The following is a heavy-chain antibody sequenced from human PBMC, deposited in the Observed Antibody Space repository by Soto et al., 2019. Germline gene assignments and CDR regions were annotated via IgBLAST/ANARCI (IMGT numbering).Heavy chain of an antibody. V-gene: IGHV3-30*18. D-gene: IGHD2-21*01. CDR3: AKVRSLGVVVDHGMDV. CDR1: GFTFSSYG. Sequence: QVQLVESGGGVVQPGRSLRLSCAASGFTFSSYGMHWVRQAPGKGLEWVVVISYDGSNKYYADSVKGRFTISRDNSKNTLYLQMNSLRAEDTAVYYCAKVRSLGVVVDHGMDVWGQGTTVTVSS. J-gene: IGHJ6*02. CDR2: ISYDGSNK.